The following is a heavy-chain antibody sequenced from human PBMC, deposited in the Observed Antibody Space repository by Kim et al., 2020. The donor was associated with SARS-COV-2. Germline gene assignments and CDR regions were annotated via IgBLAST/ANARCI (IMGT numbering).Heavy chain of an antibody. CDR1: GYSFSSYW. V-gene: IGHV5-10-1*01. CDR2: IDPTDSYT. J-gene: IGHJ6*02. CDR3: ARQEDDTFLYGMDV. D-gene: IGHD3-9*01. Sequence: GESLKISCKGSGYSFSSYWISWVRQMPGTGLEWMGRIDPTDSYTNYSPSFQGHVAISADKSISTAYLQWTRLKASDTAMYYCARQEDDTFLYGMDVWGQGTTVTVSS.